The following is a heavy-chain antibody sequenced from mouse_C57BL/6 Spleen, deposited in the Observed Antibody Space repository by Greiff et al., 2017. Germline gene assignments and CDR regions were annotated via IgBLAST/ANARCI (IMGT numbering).Heavy chain of an antibody. CDR2: FYSGSGSI. V-gene: IGHV1-62-2*01. Sequence: VQLQQSGAELVQPGASVMLSCTASGYTFTEYTLHWVQQRSGQGLEWIGWFYSGSGSIKYNEKFKDKATLTADKSSSTVYMERSRLTAEDAAVYFCARREGGPWFAYWGQGTLVTVSA. CDR3: ARREGGPWFAY. CDR1: GYTFTEYT. J-gene: IGHJ3*01.